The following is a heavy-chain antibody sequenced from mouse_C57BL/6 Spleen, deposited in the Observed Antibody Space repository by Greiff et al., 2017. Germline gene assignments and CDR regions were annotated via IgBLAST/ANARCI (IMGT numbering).Heavy chain of an antibody. V-gene: IGHV1-81*01. CDR3: ARRAFYDGPHD. CDR2: IYPRSGNT. CDR1: GYTFTSYG. J-gene: IGHJ4*01. D-gene: IGHD2-3*01. Sequence: QVQLQQSGAELARPGASVKLSCKASGYTFTSYGISWVKQRTGQGLEWIGEIYPRSGNTYYNAKFKGKATLTADKSSRTAYMELRSLTSEDSAVYFCARRAFYDGPHDWGQGTSVTGAS.